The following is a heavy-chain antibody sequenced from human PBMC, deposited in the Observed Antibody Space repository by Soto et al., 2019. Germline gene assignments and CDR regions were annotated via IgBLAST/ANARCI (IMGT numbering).Heavy chain of an antibody. J-gene: IGHJ6*02. D-gene: IGHD5-18*01. CDR3: ARHLDTAMVFYGMDV. CDR1: GYSFTSYC. Sequence: GESLKISCKGSGYSFTSYCIGWVRQMPWKGLEWMGIIYPGDSDTRYSPSFQGQVTISADKSISTAYLQWSSLKASDTAMYYCARHLDTAMVFYGMDVWGPGTTVTVYS. CDR2: IYPGDSDT. V-gene: IGHV5-51*01.